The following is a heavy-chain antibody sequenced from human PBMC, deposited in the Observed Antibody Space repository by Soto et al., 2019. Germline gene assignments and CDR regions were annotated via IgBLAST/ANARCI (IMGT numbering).Heavy chain of an antibody. Sequence: GESLKISCKGSGYSFTSYWIGWVRQMPGKGLEWMGIIYPGGSDTRYSPSFQGQVTISADKSISTAYLQWSSLKASDTAMYYCARQAPNDYGDYAAFDYYYYGMDVWGQGTTVTVSS. CDR2: IYPGGSDT. CDR3: ARQAPNDYGDYAAFDYYYYGMDV. D-gene: IGHD4-17*01. V-gene: IGHV5-51*01. CDR1: GYSFTSYW. J-gene: IGHJ6*02.